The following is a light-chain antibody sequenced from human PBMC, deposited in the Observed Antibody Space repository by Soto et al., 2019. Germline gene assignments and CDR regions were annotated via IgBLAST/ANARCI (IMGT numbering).Light chain of an antibody. CDR1: QSISTY. Sequence: DIQMTQSPSSLSASVGDRVAITCRASQSISTYLNWYQQKPGKAPKLLMYAASTLQSGVPPRFSGSGSGTDFTLTISGLQSEDFATYYCQQSFSTPYTFGQGTKVEIK. V-gene: IGKV1-39*01. J-gene: IGKJ2*01. CDR2: AAS. CDR3: QQSFSTPYT.